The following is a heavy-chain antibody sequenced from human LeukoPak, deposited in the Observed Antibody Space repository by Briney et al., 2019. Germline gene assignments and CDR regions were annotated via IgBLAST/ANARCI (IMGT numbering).Heavy chain of an antibody. D-gene: IGHD2-2*01. J-gene: IGHJ6*03. V-gene: IGHV3-64*01. CDR3: ARDRVVVPAPSFGWYMDV. CDR1: GFTFSSYS. CDR2: ISSNGGST. Sequence: GGSLRLSCAASGFTFSSYSMNWVRQAPGKGLEYVSAISSNGGSTYYANSVKGRFTISRDNSKNTLYLQMGSLRAEDMAVYYCARDRVVVPAPSFGWYMDVWGKGTTVTVSS.